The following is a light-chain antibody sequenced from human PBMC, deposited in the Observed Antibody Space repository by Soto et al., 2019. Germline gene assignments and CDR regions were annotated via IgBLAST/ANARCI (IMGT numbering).Light chain of an antibody. CDR1: QSISGW. J-gene: IGKJ1*01. Sequence: DIQMTQSPSTLSASVGDRVTITCRASQSISGWLAWYQQKPGKAPKLLIYKASSLESGVPSRFSGSGSGTEFTLTIRSLLPDDFATFYCQQYNNYGSWTFGQGTKVEIK. CDR2: KAS. CDR3: QQYNNYGSWT. V-gene: IGKV1-5*03.